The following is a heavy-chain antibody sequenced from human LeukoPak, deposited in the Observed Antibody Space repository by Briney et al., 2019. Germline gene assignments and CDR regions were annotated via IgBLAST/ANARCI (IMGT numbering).Heavy chain of an antibody. CDR2: IYYSGNT. CDR3: ARVGDILTGYYHALNWFDP. D-gene: IGHD3-9*01. V-gene: IGHV4-39*07. Sequence: SETLSLTCTVSGVSISSSNSYWGWIRQPPGKGLEWIGSIYYSGNTYYNPSLKSRVTISVDTSKNQFSLKLSSVTAADTAVYYCARVGDILTGYYHALNWFDPWGQGTLVTVSS. CDR1: GVSISSSNSY. J-gene: IGHJ5*02.